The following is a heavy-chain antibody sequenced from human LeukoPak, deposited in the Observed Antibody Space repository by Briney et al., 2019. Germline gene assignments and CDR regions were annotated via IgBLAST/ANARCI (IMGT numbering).Heavy chain of an antibody. V-gene: IGHV3-30*04. CDR1: GFTFSRYA. D-gene: IGHD2-2*01. Sequence: GGSLRLSCAASGFTFSRYAMHWVRQAPGKGLEWVALISYDGSNIYYADAVKGRFTISRDQYKNTLYLQMNSLRAEDTAVYYCARGAYSSSWLNFDYWGQGALATVSS. CDR2: ISYDGSNI. J-gene: IGHJ4*02. CDR3: ARGAYSSSWLNFDY.